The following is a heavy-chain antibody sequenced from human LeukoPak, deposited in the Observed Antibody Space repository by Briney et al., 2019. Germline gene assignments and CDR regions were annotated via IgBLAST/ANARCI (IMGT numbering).Heavy chain of an antibody. D-gene: IGHD5-12*01. CDR2: INPNSGGT. CDR3: ASSGATASLLFDY. V-gene: IGHV1-2*02. J-gene: IGHJ4*02. CDR1: GYTFTGYY. Sequence: ASVTVSCKASGYTFTGYYMHWVRQAPGQGLEWIGWINPNSGGTNYAQKFQGRVTMTRDTSISTAYMELSRLRSDDTAVYYCASSGATASLLFDYWGQGTLVTVSS.